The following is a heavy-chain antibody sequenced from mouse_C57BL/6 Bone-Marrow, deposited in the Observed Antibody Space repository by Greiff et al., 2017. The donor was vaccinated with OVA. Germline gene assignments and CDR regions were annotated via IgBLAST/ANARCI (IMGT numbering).Heavy chain of an antibody. V-gene: IGHV5-6*01. J-gene: IGHJ2*01. Sequence: EVQRVESGGDLVKPGGSLKLSCAASGFTFSSYGMSWVRQTPDKRLEWVATISSGGSYTYYPDSVKGRFTISRDNAKNTLYLQMSSLKSEDTAMYYCGLYYFDYWGQGTTLTVSS. CDR1: GFTFSSYG. CDR3: GLYYFDY. CDR2: ISSGGSYT.